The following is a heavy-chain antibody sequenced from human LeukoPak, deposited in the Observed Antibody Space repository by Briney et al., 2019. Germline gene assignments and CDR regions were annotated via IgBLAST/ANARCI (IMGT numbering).Heavy chain of an antibody. CDR1: GAYMSNYY. CDR3: ASLSSGAGFDA. D-gene: IGHD3-22*01. J-gene: IGHJ3*01. Sequence: PSETLSLTCSVSGAYMSNYYWTWVRQSAAQGLEWIGRLHASESTIYNPSLKSRVTMSLDTSKDQLSLTLTSVTAADSAMYYCASLSSGAGFDAWGQGTVVTVSS. CDR2: LHASEST. V-gene: IGHV4-4*07.